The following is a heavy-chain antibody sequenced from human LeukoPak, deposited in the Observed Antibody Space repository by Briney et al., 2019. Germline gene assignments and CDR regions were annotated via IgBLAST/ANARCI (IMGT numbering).Heavy chain of an antibody. V-gene: IGHV3-21*01. CDR2: ISSRSTYI. Sequence: GGSLRLSCAASGFTFSDYWMTWVRQAPGKGLEWVSSISSRSTYIYYAASVKGRFTISRDDAKSSLYLQMSSLRAEDTAVYYCATVDGDLPYYMDDWGKGTTVTVSS. D-gene: IGHD4-17*01. CDR3: ATVDGDLPYYMDD. CDR1: GFTFSDYW. J-gene: IGHJ6*03.